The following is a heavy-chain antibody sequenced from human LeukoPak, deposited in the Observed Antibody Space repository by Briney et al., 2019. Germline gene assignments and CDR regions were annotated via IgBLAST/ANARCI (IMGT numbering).Heavy chain of an antibody. Sequence: GGSLRLSCAASGFTFDDYAMHWVRHPPGKGLEWVSLITWDGDNTYYTDSVKGRFTISRDNSENSLYLQMNSLRAEDTALYYCAKGTSSWHEFDYWGQGTLVTVSS. CDR3: AKGTSSWHEFDY. CDR1: GFTFDDYA. J-gene: IGHJ4*02. D-gene: IGHD6-13*01. CDR2: ITWDGDNT. V-gene: IGHV3-43D*03.